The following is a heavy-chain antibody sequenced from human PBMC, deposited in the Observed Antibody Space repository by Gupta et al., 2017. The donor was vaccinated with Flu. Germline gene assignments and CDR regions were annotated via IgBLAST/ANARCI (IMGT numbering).Heavy chain of an antibody. CDR3: ARDTAVGATTETA. Sequence: VRQPPGKGLEWIGEIYHSGSTNYNPSPKSRVTISVDKSKNQFSLKLSSVTAADTAVYYCARDTAVGATTETAWGQGTLVTVSS. D-gene: IGHD1-26*01. J-gene: IGHJ4*02. CDR2: IYHSGST. V-gene: IGHV4-4*02.